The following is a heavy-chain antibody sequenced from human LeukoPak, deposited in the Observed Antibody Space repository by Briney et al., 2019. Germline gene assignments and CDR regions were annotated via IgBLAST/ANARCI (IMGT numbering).Heavy chain of an antibody. CDR3: ARGWARHSSSWY. V-gene: IGHV1-8*01. Sequence: GASVKVSCKASGYTFTSYEINWVRQATGQGLEWMGWMNPNSGNTGYAQKFQGRVTMTRNTSISTAYMELSSLRSEDTAVYYCARGWARHSSSWYWGQGTLVTVSS. CDR1: GYTFTSYE. D-gene: IGHD6-13*01. CDR2: MNPNSGNT. J-gene: IGHJ4*02.